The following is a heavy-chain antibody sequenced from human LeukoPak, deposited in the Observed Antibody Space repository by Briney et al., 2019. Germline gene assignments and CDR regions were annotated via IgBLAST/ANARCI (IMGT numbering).Heavy chain of an antibody. CDR2: INHSGST. J-gene: IGHJ5*02. CDR3: ARGYDFWSGYPTNWFDP. D-gene: IGHD3-3*01. CDR1: GGSFSGYY. V-gene: IGHV4-34*01. Sequence: PSETLSLTCAVYGGSFSGYYWSWIRQPPGKGLEWIGEINHSGSTNYNPSLKSRVTISVDTSKNQFSLKLSSVTAADTAVYYCARGYDFWSGYPTNWFDPRGQGTLVTVSS.